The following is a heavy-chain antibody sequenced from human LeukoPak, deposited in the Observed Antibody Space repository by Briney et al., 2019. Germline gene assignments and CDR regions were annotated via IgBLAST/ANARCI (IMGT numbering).Heavy chain of an antibody. CDR3: ARHPGTSGCYGD. D-gene: IGHD6-19*01. V-gene: IGHV5-10-1*01. CDR1: GYSFSNFW. Sequence: GESLKISCKGSGYSFSNFWISWVRQMPGKGPEWMGRIDPSDSYTNYSPSFQGHVTISADKSITTAYLHLSSLKASDSAMYYCARHPGTSGCYGDWGQGTLVTASS. CDR2: IDPSDSYT. J-gene: IGHJ4*02.